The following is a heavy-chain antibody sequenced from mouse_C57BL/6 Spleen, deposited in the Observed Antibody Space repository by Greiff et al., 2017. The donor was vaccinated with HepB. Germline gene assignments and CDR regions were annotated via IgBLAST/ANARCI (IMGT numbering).Heavy chain of an antibody. CDR1: GYTFTDYY. Sequence: VQLKQSGPVLVKPGASVKMSCKASGYTFTDYYMNWVKQSHGKSLEWIGVINPYNGGTSYNQKFKGKATLTVDKSSSTAYMELNSLTSEDSAVYYCALRSNYFDYWGQGTTLTVSS. V-gene: IGHV1-19*01. CDR2: INPYNGGT. D-gene: IGHD5-1*01. J-gene: IGHJ2*01. CDR3: ALRSNYFDY.